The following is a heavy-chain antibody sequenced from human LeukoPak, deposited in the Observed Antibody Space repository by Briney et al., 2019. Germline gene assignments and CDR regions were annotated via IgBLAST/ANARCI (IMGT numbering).Heavy chain of an antibody. CDR2: IYYSGDT. J-gene: IGHJ4*02. V-gene: IGHV4-59*01. D-gene: IGHD4-17*01. Sequence: SETLSLTCTVSGGSISNYYWSWIRQPPGKGLEWIGFIYYSGDTSYNPSLQSRVTISVDTTKNQFSLKLSSVTAADTAVYYCARVLVGDYVNFDYWGQRTLVTVSS. CDR3: ARVLVGDYVNFDY. CDR1: GGSISNYY.